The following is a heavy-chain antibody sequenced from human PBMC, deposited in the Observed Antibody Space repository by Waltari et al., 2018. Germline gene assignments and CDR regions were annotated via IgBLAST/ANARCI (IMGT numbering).Heavy chain of an antibody. Sequence: EVQLVESGGGLVKPGGSLRLSCAASGFTFSSYSMNWVRQAPGKGVVWFSSITSSSSYLYYADSIKGRFTISRDNAKNSLYLQMNSLRAEDTAVYYCARGIVLMVYAKFDYWGQGTLVTVSS. J-gene: IGHJ4*02. CDR2: ITSSSSYL. D-gene: IGHD2-8*01. V-gene: IGHV3-21*01. CDR3: ARGIVLMVYAKFDY. CDR1: GFTFSSYS.